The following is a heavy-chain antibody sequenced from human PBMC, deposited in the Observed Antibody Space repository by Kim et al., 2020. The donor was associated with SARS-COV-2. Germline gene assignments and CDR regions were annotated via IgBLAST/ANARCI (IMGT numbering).Heavy chain of an antibody. Sequence: SETLSLTCIVSGGSISSSDYYWGWTRQPPGKGLEWLGAIYYSGSTYYNPSLKSRVTISVDTSKNQFCLKLNSVTAADTAVYYCATSYSTSSGRDDWGQGTLVTVSS. D-gene: IGHD6-6*01. V-gene: IGHV4-39*01. CDR2: IYYSGST. CDR3: ATSYSTSSGRDD. CDR1: GGSISSSDYY. J-gene: IGHJ4*02.